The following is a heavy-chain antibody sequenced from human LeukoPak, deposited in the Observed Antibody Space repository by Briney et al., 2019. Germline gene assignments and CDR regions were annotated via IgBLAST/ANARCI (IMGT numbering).Heavy chain of an antibody. D-gene: IGHD1-26*01. CDR2: IYYSGST. J-gene: IGHJ5*02. CDR1: GGSISSGTYY. CDR3: AREVIVGATVNWFDP. Sequence: PSQTLSLTCTVSGGSISSGTYYWSWIRQHPGKGLEWIGYIYYSGSTYYNPSPKSRVTISVDTSKNQFSLKLSSVTAADTAVYYCAREVIVGATVNWFDPWGQGTLVTVSS. V-gene: IGHV4-31*03.